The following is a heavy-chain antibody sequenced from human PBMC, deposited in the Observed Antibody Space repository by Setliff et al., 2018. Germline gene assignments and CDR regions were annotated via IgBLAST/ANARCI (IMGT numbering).Heavy chain of an antibody. CDR1: GFSFSSYG. Sequence: GGSLRLSCAASGFSFSSYGMNWVRQAPEKGLEWLSYITGSSSVIHYADSVKGRFTISRDNARNSLYLQINSLRAEDTAVYFCARLRAPGSHGLDPWGQGTLVTVSS. CDR3: ARLRAPGSHGLDP. J-gene: IGHJ5*02. V-gene: IGHV3-48*01. CDR2: ITGSSSVI. D-gene: IGHD3-10*01.